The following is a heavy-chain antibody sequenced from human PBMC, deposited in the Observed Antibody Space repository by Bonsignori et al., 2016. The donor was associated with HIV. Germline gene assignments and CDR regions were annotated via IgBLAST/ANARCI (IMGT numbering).Heavy chain of an antibody. D-gene: IGHD2-21*01. V-gene: IGHV4-39*07. CDR2: IYYSGAT. CDR3: ARATGYCGADCSSQAIDN. CDR1: GGSISSGSYY. J-gene: IGHJ4*02. Sequence: SETLSLTCTVSGGSISSGSYYWSWIRQPPGNGLEWIGNIYYSGATYYNPSLESRVTISRDTSKNQFSLKLSSVTAADTAVYYCARATGYCGADCSSQAIDNWGQGTLVTVSS.